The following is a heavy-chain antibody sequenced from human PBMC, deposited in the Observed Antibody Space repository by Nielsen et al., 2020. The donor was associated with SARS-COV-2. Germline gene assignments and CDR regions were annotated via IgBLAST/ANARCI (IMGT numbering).Heavy chain of an antibody. Sequence: GGSLRLSCAASGFSFSTYWMHWVRQAPGKGLESVSAVSSDGDDTYYANSVKGRFTISRDNSKNTLYLQMGSVRAEDMGLYYCAREDSDMSRGGLIDYWGQGTLVTVSS. V-gene: IGHV3-64*01. CDR3: AREDSDMSRGGLIDY. CDR1: GFSFSTYW. CDR2: VSSDGDDT. D-gene: IGHD2-15*01. J-gene: IGHJ4*02.